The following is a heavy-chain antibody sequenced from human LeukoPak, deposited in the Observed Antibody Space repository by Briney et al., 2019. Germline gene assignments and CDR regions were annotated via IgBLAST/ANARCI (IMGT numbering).Heavy chain of an antibody. Sequence: GGSLRLSCAASGFTFDHYSMNWVRQAPGKGLEWVGFIRGNVYGGATEYAASVKGRFTVSTDASKTIGYLQMTSLKTEDTAIYYCTRESPKYVFDAWGQGTLVTVSS. D-gene: IGHD3-10*02. V-gene: IGHV3-49*04. J-gene: IGHJ4*01. CDR1: GFTFDHYS. CDR3: TRESPKYVFDA. CDR2: IRGNVYGGAT.